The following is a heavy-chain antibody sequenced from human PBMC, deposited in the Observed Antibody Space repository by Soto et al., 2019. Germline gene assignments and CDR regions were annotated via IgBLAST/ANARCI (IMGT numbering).Heavy chain of an antibody. CDR1: GYKVSTWHNFTSYW. D-gene: IGHD2-2*01. CDR2: IYPGDSDT. CDR3: ARYCSSTSCPGYYYYYGMDV. V-gene: IGHV5-51*01. Sequence: GESLKISCMGSGYKVSTWHNFTSYWIAWVRQMPGEGLEWMGIIYPGDSDTRYSPSFQGQVTISADKSINSVYLQWSSLKASDTATYYCARYCSSTSCPGYYYYYGMDVWGQGTTVTVSS. J-gene: IGHJ6*02.